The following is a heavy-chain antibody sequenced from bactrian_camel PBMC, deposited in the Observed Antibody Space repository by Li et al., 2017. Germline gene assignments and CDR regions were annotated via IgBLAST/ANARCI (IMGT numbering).Heavy chain of an antibody. J-gene: IGHJ4*01. Sequence: QLVESGGASVESGGSLRLSCVASGYDVSRGYMAWFRQAPGKEREGVAAIYTGGAYTNYGESVKGRFTISQDYTKNTLYLQMNSLKPEDTAMYFCAAKRFAVGSWWNTAMYNYWGQGTQVTVS. CDR2: IYTGGAYT. D-gene: IGHD6*01. CDR1: GYDVSRGY. CDR3: AAKRFAVGSWWNTAMYNY. V-gene: IGHV3S28*01.